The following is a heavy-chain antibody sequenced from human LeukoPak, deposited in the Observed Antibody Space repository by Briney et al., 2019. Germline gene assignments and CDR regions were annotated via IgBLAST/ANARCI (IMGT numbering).Heavy chain of an antibody. V-gene: IGHV4-59*02. J-gene: IGHJ4*02. CDR1: GDSVSNYY. CDR2: IYYSGST. Sequence: SETLSLTCTVSGDSVSNYYWSWIRQPPGKGLEWIGYIYYSGSTNYNPSLKSRVTISVDTSQNQFSLKLSSVTAADTAVYYCARGGTYYYDSSGYTLFDYWGQGTLVTVSS. CDR3: ARGGTYYYDSSGYTLFDY. D-gene: IGHD3-22*01.